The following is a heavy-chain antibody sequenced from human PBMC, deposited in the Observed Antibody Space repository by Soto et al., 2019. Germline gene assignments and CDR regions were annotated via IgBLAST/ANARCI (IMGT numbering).Heavy chain of an antibody. CDR2: IYSGGST. D-gene: IGHD3-10*02. V-gene: IGHV3-66*01. CDR1: GFTVSSNF. J-gene: IGHJ4*02. CDR3: ARSTMIGLLSH. Sequence: EVQLVESGGGLVQPGGSLRLSCAASGFTVSSNFMSWVHQAPGKGLEWVSVIYSGGSTYYADSVKGRFTISRDNSRNTLYLQMNTLRDEDTAVYYCARSTMIGLLSHWGQGTLVTVSS.